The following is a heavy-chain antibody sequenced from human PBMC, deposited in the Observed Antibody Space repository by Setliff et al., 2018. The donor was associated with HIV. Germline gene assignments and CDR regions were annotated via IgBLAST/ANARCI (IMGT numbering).Heavy chain of an antibody. Sequence: PGGSLRLSCAANGFDFSSHAMSWVRQAPGKGLEWLSVISGHTIKVYYADSVKGRFTISRDNSKNTLYLQLNSLSAEDTAVYYCASTTYGSGSYGYYFDYWGQGTQVTVSS. V-gene: IGHV3-23*01. CDR3: ASTTYGSGSYGYYFDY. J-gene: IGHJ4*02. CDR1: GFDFSSHA. D-gene: IGHD3-10*01. CDR2: ISGHTIKV.